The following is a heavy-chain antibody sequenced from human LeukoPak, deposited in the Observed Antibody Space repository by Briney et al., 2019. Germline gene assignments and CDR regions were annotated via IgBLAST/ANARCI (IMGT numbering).Heavy chain of an antibody. CDR2: ISSSSSTK. D-gene: IGHD2-2*01. V-gene: IGHV3-48*04. CDR3: AGAREGIVLVSAAMYFQH. CDR1: GFTFSSFG. Sequence: GGSLRLSCAASGFTFSSFGMNWVRQAPGKGLEWVSYISSSSSTKYYADSVKGRFTISRDNAKNSLYLQMNSLRAEDTAVYYCAGAREGIVLVSAAMYFQHWGLGTLVTVSS. J-gene: IGHJ1*01.